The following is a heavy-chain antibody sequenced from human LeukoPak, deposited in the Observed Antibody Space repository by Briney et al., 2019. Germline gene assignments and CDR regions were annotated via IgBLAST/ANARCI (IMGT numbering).Heavy chain of an antibody. CDR2: INPNSGGT. J-gene: IGHJ5*02. D-gene: IGHD6-13*01. V-gene: IGHV1-2*04. CDR3: ASSSSWDSAWFDP. CDR1: GYTFTGYY. Sequence: ASVKVSCKASGYTFTGYYMHWVRQAPGQGLEWMGWINPNSGGTNYAQKFQGWVTMTRDTSIGTAYMELSRLRSDDTAVYYCASSSSWDSAWFDPWGQGTLVTVSS.